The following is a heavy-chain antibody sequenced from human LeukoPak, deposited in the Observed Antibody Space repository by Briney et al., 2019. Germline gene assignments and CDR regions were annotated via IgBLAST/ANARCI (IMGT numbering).Heavy chain of an antibody. CDR1: GGTFTSYA. CDR2: IIPIFGTA. Sequence: SVKVSCKASGGTFTSYAISWVRQAPGKGQERMGRIIPIFGTANYAQKFQGRVTITTDESTSTAYIELSSLRSEDTAVYYCAREPRYYYDSSGYYYFDYWGQGTLVTVSS. CDR3: AREPRYYYDSSGYYYFDY. J-gene: IGHJ4*02. V-gene: IGHV1-69*05. D-gene: IGHD3-22*01.